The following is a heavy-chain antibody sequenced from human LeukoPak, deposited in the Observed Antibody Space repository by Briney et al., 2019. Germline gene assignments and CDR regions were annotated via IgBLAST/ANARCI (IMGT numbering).Heavy chain of an antibody. CDR2: ISGSGGST. CDR1: GFTLSSYA. J-gene: IGHJ4*02. V-gene: IGHV3-23*01. D-gene: IGHD3-22*01. CDR3: AKVSTGSSGSYYSLFDY. Sequence: GGSLRLSYAASGFTLSSYAMSWVRQAPGKGLEWVSAISGSGGSTYYADSVKGRFTISRDNSKNTLYLQMNSLRAEDTAVYYCAKVSTGSSGSYYSLFDYWGQGTLVTVSS.